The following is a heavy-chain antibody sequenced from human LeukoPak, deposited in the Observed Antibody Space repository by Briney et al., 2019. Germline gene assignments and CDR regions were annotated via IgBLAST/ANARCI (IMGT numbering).Heavy chain of an antibody. V-gene: IGHV1-18*01. J-gene: IGHJ4*02. CDR2: ISGNNDNP. Sequence: ASVKVSCKASGYTFSNFGISWVRQAPGQGLEWMGWISGNNDNPNYGQKFQGRLTVTTDSSTNTAYMELRNLRPGDTAVYYCARDGTSTDDYWGQGTLVTVSS. CDR1: GYTFSNFG. D-gene: IGHD2-2*01. CDR3: ARDGTSTDDY.